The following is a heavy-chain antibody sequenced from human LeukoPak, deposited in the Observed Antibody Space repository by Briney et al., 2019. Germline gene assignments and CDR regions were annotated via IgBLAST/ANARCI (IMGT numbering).Heavy chain of an antibody. Sequence: PGGSLRLSCAASGFTFSSYWMSWVRQAPGKGLEWVANIKQDGSEKYYVDSVKGRFTISRDNAKNSLYLQMNSLRAEDTAVYYCARDPPPQDPFGGPSDYWGQGTLVTVSS. CDR2: IKQDGSEK. D-gene: IGHD3-16*01. V-gene: IGHV3-7*01. CDR1: GFTFSSYW. CDR3: ARDPPPQDPFGGPSDY. J-gene: IGHJ4*02.